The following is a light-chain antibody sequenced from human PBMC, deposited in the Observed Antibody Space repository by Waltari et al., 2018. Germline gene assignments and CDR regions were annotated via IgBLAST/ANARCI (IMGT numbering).Light chain of an antibody. CDR2: GAS. Sequence: VLTQSPGTLSLSPGERATLSCRASQRLTKNYLAWYQQKPGPAHRLLIYGASSRAAGIPDRFSGSGSGTDFTLTISRLEPEDFAVYYCQQYGSSVMYTFGQGTKLEIK. V-gene: IGKV3-20*01. CDR1: QRLTKNY. J-gene: IGKJ2*01. CDR3: QQYGSSVMYT.